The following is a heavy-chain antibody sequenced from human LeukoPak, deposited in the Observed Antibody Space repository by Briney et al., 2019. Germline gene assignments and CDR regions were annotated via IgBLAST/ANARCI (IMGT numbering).Heavy chain of an antibody. CDR3: TSDRGSYYVAAFDI. CDR2: ISSSGSTI. CDR1: GFTFSDYY. J-gene: IGHJ3*02. D-gene: IGHD1-26*01. V-gene: IGHV3-11*01. Sequence: GGSLRLSCAASGFTFSDYYMSWIRQAPGKGLEWVSYISSSGSTIYYADPVKGRFTISRANAKNSLYLQMTSLRAEDTAVYYCTSDRGSYYVAAFDISGQGTMVTVSS.